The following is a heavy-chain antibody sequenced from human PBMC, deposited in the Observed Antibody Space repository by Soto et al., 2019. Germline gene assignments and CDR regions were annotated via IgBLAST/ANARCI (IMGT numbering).Heavy chain of an antibody. CDR3: AASYYDFFYGMDF. V-gene: IGHV1-58*01. Sequence: QMQLVQSGPEVKKPGTSVKVSCKASGFTFTSSAVQWVRQARGQRLEWIGWIVVGSGNTNYAQKFQERVTITRDMSTSTTYMELSSLSTEDTAVYYCAASYYDFFYGMDFWGKGTTVTVSS. CDR1: GFTFTSSA. J-gene: IGHJ6*04. CDR2: IVVGSGNT. D-gene: IGHD3-3*01.